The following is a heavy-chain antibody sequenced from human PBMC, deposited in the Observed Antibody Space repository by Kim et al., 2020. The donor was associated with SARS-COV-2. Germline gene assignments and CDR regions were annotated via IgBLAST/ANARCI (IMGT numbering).Heavy chain of an antibody. CDR1: GFTFSSYA. CDR2: ISYDGSNK. J-gene: IGHJ5*02. Sequence: GGSLRLSCAASGFTFSSYAMHWVRQAPGKGLEWVAVISYDGSNKYYADSVKGRFTISRDNSKNTLYLQMNSLRAEDTAVYYCARGWEQPRRGWFDPCGQG. V-gene: IGHV3-30*04. D-gene: IGHD1-26*01. CDR3: ARGWEQPRRGWFDP.